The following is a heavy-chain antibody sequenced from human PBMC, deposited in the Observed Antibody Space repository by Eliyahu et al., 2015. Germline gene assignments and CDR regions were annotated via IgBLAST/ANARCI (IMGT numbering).Heavy chain of an antibody. J-gene: IGHJ6*02. V-gene: IGHV1-2*04. CDR3: ARVSSSSWYRLSYGMDV. CDR1: GYTFTGYX. D-gene: IGHD6-13*01. CDR2: INPNSGGT. Sequence: QVQLXQSGAEXKKPGASXKXXXKASGYTFTGYXMHWVRQAPGQGLEWMGWINPNSGGTNYAQKFQGWVTMTRDTSISTAYMELSRLRSDDTAVYYCARVSSSSWYRLSYGMDVWGQGTTVTVSS.